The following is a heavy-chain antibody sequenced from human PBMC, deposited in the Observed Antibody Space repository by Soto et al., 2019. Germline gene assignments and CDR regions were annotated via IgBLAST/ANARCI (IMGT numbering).Heavy chain of an antibody. CDR3: AGTIQLWYYDYYYGMDV. CDR1: GFTFSDYY. D-gene: IGHD5-18*01. CDR2: ISSSGSTI. V-gene: IGHV3-11*01. J-gene: IGHJ6*02. Sequence: QVQLVESGGGLVKPGGSLRLSCAASGFTFSDYYMSWIRQAPGKGLEWVSYISSSGSTIYYAASVKGRFTISRDNAKNSLYLQRNSLRAEDTAVYYCAGTIQLWYYDYYYGMDVWGQVTTVTVSS.